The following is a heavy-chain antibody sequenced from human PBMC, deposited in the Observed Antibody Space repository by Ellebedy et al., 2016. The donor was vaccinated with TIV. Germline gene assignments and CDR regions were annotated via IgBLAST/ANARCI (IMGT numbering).Heavy chain of an antibody. D-gene: IGHD6-19*01. CDR3: ARGRSGWYDY. V-gene: IGHV3-74*01. Sequence: GESLKISCAASGFTFSSYWMHWVRQAPGKGLLWVSRINSDGSSTSYADSVKGRFTISRDNAKNTLYLQMNSLRAEDTAVYYCARGRSGWYDYWGQGTLVTVSS. CDR1: GFTFSSYW. J-gene: IGHJ4*02. CDR2: INSDGSST.